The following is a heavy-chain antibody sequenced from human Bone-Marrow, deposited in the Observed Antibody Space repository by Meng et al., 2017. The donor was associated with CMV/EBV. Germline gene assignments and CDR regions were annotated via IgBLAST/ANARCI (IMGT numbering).Heavy chain of an antibody. J-gene: IGHJ4*02. CDR1: GGSISSYY. V-gene: IGHV4-59*01. CDR3: ARDEPKTSYWRGFDS. CDR2: FYYSGSS. D-gene: IGHD3-3*01. Sequence: SETLSLTCTVSGGSISSYYWSWIRQPPGKGLEWIGYFYYSGSSKYNPSLKSRVTISVDTSKNQFSLKLTSVTAADTAVYFCARDEPKTSYWRGFDSWGQGTLVTVSS.